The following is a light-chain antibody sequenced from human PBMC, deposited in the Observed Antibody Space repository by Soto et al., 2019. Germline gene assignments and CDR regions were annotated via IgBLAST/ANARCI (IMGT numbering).Light chain of an antibody. V-gene: IGKV3-20*01. CDR1: QSISSND. Sequence: EIVLTQSPGTLSLSPGERATLSCRASQSISSNDLAWFQQKPGQAPRLLIYGASTRATGIPDRFGGSGSGTDFTLTISSLEPEDFAVYYCQQYGSSPITFGQGTRLEIK. CDR3: QQYGSSPIT. CDR2: GAS. J-gene: IGKJ5*01.